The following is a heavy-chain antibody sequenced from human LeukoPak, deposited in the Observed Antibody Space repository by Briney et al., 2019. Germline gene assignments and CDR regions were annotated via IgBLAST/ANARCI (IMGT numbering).Heavy chain of an antibody. J-gene: IGHJ4*02. CDR3: ARKTVVGSYFDY. CDR1: GFTFRIYW. CDR2: INQDGSDE. D-gene: IGHD4-23*01. Sequence: GGSLRLSCAASGFTFRIYWMSCVRQAPGKGLEYVANINQDGSDEYYVDSVKGRFTISRDNAKNSLYLQINTLRAEDTAVYYCARKTVVGSYFDYWGQGTPVTVSS. V-gene: IGHV3-7*03.